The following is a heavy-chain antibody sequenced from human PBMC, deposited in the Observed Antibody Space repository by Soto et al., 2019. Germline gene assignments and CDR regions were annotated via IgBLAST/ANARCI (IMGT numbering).Heavy chain of an antibody. CDR1: GGSISSSNYY. Sequence: SETLSLTCILSGGSISSSNYYWGWIRQPPGKGLEWIGNIYYSGSTYYNPSLKSRVTISVDTSKNQFSLTLSSVTAADTAVHYCARLELGDLSIDPWGQGTLVTVSS. V-gene: IGHV4-39*01. D-gene: IGHD3-10*01. CDR2: IYYSGST. CDR3: ARLELGDLSIDP. J-gene: IGHJ5*02.